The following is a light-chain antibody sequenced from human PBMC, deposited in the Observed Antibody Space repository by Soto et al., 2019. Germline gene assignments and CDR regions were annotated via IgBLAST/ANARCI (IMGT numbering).Light chain of an antibody. Sequence: TVLTQSPATLSVSPGERASLSCRASQSVSINLAWYQQKPSQAPRLLIYGASTRATGIPGRFSGSGSGTDFTLSINTLQSEDSAVYYCQEYDNWPPEGTFGQGTKVEV. V-gene: IGKV3-15*01. CDR2: GAS. CDR1: QSVSIN. CDR3: QEYDNWPPEGT. J-gene: IGKJ1*01.